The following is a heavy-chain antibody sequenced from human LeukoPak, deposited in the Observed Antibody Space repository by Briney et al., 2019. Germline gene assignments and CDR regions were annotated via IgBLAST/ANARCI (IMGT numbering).Heavy chain of an antibody. D-gene: IGHD4-17*01. CDR3: AKDHHPYGDYDRGSFDY. Sequence: GRSLRLSCAASGFTFSSYGMHWVRQAPGKGLEWVAVISYDGSNKYYADSVKGRFTISRDNSKNTLYLQMNSLRAEDTAVYYCAKDHHPYGDYDRGSFDYWGQGTLVTVSS. CDR1: GFTFSSYG. J-gene: IGHJ4*02. CDR2: ISYDGSNK. V-gene: IGHV3-30*18.